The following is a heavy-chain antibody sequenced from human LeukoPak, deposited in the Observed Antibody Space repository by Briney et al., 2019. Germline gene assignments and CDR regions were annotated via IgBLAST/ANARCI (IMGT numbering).Heavy chain of an antibody. CDR2: ITHSGGT. J-gene: IGHJ4*02. CDR1: GGSLNSYY. D-gene: IGHD7-27*01. Sequence: SESLSLTCTVSGGSLNSYYWSWIRQPPGKGLEWIGFITHSGGTDFDSSLGGRVTISVDTSKNQFSLRLTSMTAADTAVYFCARGRISNWGFEGTLFDAWGQGVLVTVSS. V-gene: IGHV4-59*01. CDR3: ARGRISNWGFEGTLFDA.